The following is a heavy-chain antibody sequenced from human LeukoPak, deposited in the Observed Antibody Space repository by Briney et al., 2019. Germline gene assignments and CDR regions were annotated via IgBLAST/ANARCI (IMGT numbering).Heavy chain of an antibody. V-gene: IGHV4-31*03. CDR2: IFYSGST. CDR3: ARGTYYSSSGSYYNLDQ. J-gene: IGHJ4*02. CDR1: GGSLSSGGYY. Sequence: SETLSLTCTVSGGSLSSGGYYWSWIRQPPGKGLEWLGYIFYSGSTFYNPALKGRFTISLDTSKNQLSLKLSSVTAADTAVYYCARGTYYSSSGSYYNLDQWGQGTLVTVSS. D-gene: IGHD3-10*01.